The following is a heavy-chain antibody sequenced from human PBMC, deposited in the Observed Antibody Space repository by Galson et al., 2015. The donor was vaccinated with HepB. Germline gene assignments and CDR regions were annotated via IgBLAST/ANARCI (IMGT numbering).Heavy chain of an antibody. J-gene: IGHJ4*02. CDR1: GFTFDAYA. V-gene: IGHV3-9*01. D-gene: IGHD4-23*01. Sequence: SLRLSCAASGFTFDAYAMHWVRQAPGRGLEWVSTISWNSDYINFGDSVKGRFTISKDNAKNSLFLQMNSLRTEDTAFYYCARDRVVGGSSGTFDYWGQGTLVTVSS. CDR3: ARDRVVGGSSGTFDY. CDR2: ISWNSDYI.